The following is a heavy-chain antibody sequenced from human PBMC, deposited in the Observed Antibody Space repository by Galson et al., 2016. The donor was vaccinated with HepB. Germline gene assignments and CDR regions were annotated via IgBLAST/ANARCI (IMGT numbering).Heavy chain of an antibody. CDR1: GFTFSSYA. V-gene: IGHV3-30-3*01. D-gene: IGHD3-3*01. J-gene: IGHJ3*02. CDR3: ARGGTPYDFWTTEAFDI. Sequence: SLRLSCAASGFTFSSYAMHWVRQAPGKGLEWVALISYDGSNKYYADSVKGRFTLSRDNSKNTLYLQMNSLRAEDTAVYYCARGGTPYDFWTTEAFDIWGQGTMV. CDR2: ISYDGSNK.